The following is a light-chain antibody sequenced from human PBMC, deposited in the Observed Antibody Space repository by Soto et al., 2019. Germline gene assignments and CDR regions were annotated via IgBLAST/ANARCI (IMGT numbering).Light chain of an antibody. J-gene: IGKJ2*01. CDR1: QTITSW. CDR3: QQSYSLPYT. V-gene: IGKV1-39*01. CDR2: AAS. Sequence: DIQMTQAPSPLSGSLGDRGTITFRASQTITSWLAWYQQKPGKAPNLLIYAASSLQSGVSSRFSGSGSGTDFTLTISSLQPEDSATYYCQQSYSLPYTFGQGTKVDIK.